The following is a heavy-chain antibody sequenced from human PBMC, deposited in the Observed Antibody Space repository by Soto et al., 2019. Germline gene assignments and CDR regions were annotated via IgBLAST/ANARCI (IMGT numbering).Heavy chain of an antibody. CDR3: ARIGTLDWIDDY. D-gene: IGHD1-1*01. CDR1: GGTFRSYV. V-gene: IGHV1-69*12. Sequence: HVQLVQSGAEVKKPGSSVKVSCKASGGTFRSYVTSWVRQAPGQGLEWLGGIIPMYGTTYYAQTFQGRVTISADESTSTAFMELSSLRSEDTAVYYCARIGTLDWIDDYWGQGTLVTVSS. CDR2: IIPMYGTT. J-gene: IGHJ4*02.